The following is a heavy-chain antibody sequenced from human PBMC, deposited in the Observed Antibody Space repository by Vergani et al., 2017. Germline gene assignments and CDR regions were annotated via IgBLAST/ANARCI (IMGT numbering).Heavy chain of an antibody. CDR2: IYHSGIT. J-gene: IGHJ3*02. CDR1: GGSISSSNW. V-gene: IGHV4-4*02. D-gene: IGHD3-10*01. Sequence: QVQLQESGPGLVKPSGTLSLTCAVSGGSISSSNWWSWVRQPPGKGLEWIGEIYHSGITNYNPSLKSRVTISVDKSKNQFSLKLSPVTAADTAVYYCARLRVLYYGSGSADTFDIWGQGTMVTVSS. CDR3: ARLRVLYYGSGSADTFDI.